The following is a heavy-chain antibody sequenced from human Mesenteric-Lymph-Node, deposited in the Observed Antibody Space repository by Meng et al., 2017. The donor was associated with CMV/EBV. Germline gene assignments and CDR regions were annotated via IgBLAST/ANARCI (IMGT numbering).Heavy chain of an antibody. D-gene: IGHD3-10*01. J-gene: IGHJ4*02. CDR2: IYQSGNT. CDR3: ARGRLRRYSYGSGTFRGEIDS. V-gene: IGHV4-4*02. Sequence: NWVSSVRQPPGKGLEWRGEIYQSGNTNYNHNPSLKSRVTISVDKSKNQFSLSLNSMAAADTAVYYCARGRLRRYSYGSGTFRGEIDSWGQGALVTVSS. CDR1: NW.